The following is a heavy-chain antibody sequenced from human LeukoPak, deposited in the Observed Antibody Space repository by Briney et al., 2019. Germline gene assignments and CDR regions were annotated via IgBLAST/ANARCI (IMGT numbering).Heavy chain of an antibody. J-gene: IGHJ4*02. CDR2: IRSKTYGGTI. CDR3: ARAPYYDFILDY. Sequence: PGRSLRLSCTTSGFTFGDYGLSLFRQGPGKGLQWVGFIRSKTYGGTIEYAASVKGRFTISRDDSKSIAYLQMNSLKTEDTAVYYCARAPYYDFILDYWGQGTLVTVSS. CDR1: GFTFGDYG. V-gene: IGHV3-49*03. D-gene: IGHD3-3*01.